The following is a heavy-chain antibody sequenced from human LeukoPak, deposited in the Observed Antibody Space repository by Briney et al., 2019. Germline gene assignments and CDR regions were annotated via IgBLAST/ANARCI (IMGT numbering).Heavy chain of an antibody. D-gene: IGHD3-3*01. CDR1: GYTFTSYG. J-gene: IGHJ6*04. Sequence: GASVKVSCKASGYTFTSYGISWVRQAPGQGLEWMGWISAYNGNTNYAQKLQGRVTMTTDTSTSTAYMELRSLRSDDTAVYYCARVISIFGVVIGIDGMDVWGKGNTVNVSS. CDR3: ARVISIFGVVIGIDGMDV. V-gene: IGHV1-18*01. CDR2: ISAYNGNT.